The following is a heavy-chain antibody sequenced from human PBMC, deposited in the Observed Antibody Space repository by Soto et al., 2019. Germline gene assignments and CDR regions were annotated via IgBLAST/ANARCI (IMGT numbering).Heavy chain of an antibody. Sequence: EVQLVESGGGLVQPGGSLRLSCAASGFTVSSNYMSWVRQAPGKGLEWVSVIYSGGSTYYADSVKGRFTISRDNSKNTLYLQMNGLRAEDTAVYYCARETGTSYSYHYYLGVWVKGTKVTVAS. CDR3: ARETGTSYSYHYYLGV. D-gene: IGHD1-7*01. CDR1: GFTVSSNY. J-gene: IGHJ6*03. CDR2: IYSGGST. V-gene: IGHV3-66*01.